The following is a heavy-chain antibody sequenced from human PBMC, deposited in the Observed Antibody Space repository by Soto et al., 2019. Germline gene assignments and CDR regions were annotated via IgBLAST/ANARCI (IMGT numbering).Heavy chain of an antibody. CDR2: IRGTGGTT. D-gene: IGHD6-19*01. CDR1: GFTFSNYA. Sequence: GGSLRLSCAASGFTFSNYAMSWVRQAPGKGLEWVSGIRGTGGTTYYADSVKGRFTISRDNSKNTLFLQMNSLRAEDTALYYCAKASDIPTGRILVAALFDYWGQGTLVTVSS. J-gene: IGHJ4*02. V-gene: IGHV3-23*01. CDR3: AKASDIPTGRILVAALFDY.